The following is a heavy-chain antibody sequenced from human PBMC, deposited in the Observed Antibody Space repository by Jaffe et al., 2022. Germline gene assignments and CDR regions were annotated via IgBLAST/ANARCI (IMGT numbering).Heavy chain of an antibody. J-gene: IGHJ3*02. CDR1: GGTFSSYT. CDR3: ASIYYYDSSGPGGAFDI. Sequence: QVQLVQSGAEVKKPGSSVKVSCKASGGTFSSYTISWVRQAPGQGLEWMGRIIPILGIANYAQKFQGRVTITADKSTSTAYMELSSLRSEDTAVYYCASIYYYDSSGPGGAFDIWGQGTMVTVSS. V-gene: IGHV1-69*02. D-gene: IGHD3-22*01. CDR2: IIPILGIA.